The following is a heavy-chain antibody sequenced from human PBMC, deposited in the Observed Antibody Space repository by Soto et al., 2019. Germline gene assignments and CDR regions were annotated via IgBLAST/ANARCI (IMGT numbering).Heavy chain of an antibody. Sequence: GASVKVSWKASGGTFSSYAISWVRQAPGQGLEWMGGIIPIFGTANYAQKFQGRVTITADESTSTAYMELSSLRSEDTAVYYCARVLPSSSPGAFDYWGQGTLVTVSS. CDR2: IIPIFGTA. J-gene: IGHJ4*02. CDR1: GGTFSSYA. CDR3: ARVLPSSSPGAFDY. V-gene: IGHV1-69*13. D-gene: IGHD6-6*01.